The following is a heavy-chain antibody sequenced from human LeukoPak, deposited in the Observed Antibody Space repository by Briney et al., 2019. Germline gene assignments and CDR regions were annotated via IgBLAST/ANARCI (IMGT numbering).Heavy chain of an antibody. CDR2: IRFDGSNK. Sequence: PGGSLRLSCAASRFTFNNYGMHWVRQAPGKGLEWVAFIRFDGSNKYYADSVKGRFTISRDNSKNTLYLQMNSLRAEDTAVYSCARGADGVSSNSRGWFDPWGQGTLVTVSS. J-gene: IGHJ5*02. CDR3: ARGADGVSSNSRGWFDP. V-gene: IGHV3-30*02. CDR1: RFTFNNYG. D-gene: IGHD2-15*01.